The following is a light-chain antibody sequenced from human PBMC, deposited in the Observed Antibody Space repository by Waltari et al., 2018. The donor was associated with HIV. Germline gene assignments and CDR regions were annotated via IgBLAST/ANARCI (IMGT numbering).Light chain of an antibody. V-gene: IGLV2-14*01. CDR2: DVS. CDR3: SSYTSSSTPVV. J-gene: IGLJ2*01. Sequence: QSALTQPASVSGSPGQSITISCPGTSSDIGTYNYVSWYQQLPGKAPKLMIYDVSNRPSGVSNRFSGSKSGNTASLTISGLQAEDEADYYCSSYTSSSTPVVFGGGTKLTVL. CDR1: SSDIGTYNY.